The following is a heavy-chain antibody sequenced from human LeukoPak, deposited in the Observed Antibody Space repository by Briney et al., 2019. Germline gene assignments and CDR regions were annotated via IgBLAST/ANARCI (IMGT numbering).Heavy chain of an antibody. V-gene: IGHV3-7*01. Sequence: PGGSLRLSCAASGFTFSSYSMHWVRQAPGKGLEWVANIKQDGSEKYYVDSVKGRFTISRDNAKNSLYLQMNSLRAEDTAVYYCAGGYYYGSRYAFDIWGQGTMVTVSS. J-gene: IGHJ3*02. D-gene: IGHD3-10*01. CDR2: IKQDGSEK. CDR3: AGGYYYGSRYAFDI. CDR1: GFTFSSYS.